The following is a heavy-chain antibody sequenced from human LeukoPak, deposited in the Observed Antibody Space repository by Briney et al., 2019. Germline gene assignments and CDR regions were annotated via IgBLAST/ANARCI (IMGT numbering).Heavy chain of an antibody. CDR3: AREGSSGYYYFDY. D-gene: IGHD3-22*01. CDR1: GYTFTSYS. CDR2: INPNGGGT. V-gene: IGHV1-46*01. J-gene: IGHJ4*02. Sequence: GASVKVSCKASGYTFTSYSMHWVRQAPGQGLEWMGKINPNGGGTNYVQKFQGRVTMTRDTSTSTLYMDLSSLRSEDTAVYYCAREGSSGYYYFDYWGQGTLVTVSS.